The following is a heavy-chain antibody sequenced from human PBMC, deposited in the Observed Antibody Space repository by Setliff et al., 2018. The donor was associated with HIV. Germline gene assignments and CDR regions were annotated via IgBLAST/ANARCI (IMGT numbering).Heavy chain of an antibody. CDR3: ARDRYSYGRSYFDY. J-gene: IGHJ4*02. CDR2: IYYSGST. D-gene: IGHD5-18*01. V-gene: IGHV4-59*11. CDR1: GGSIRSHY. Sequence: SETLSLTCTVSGGSIRSHYWSWIRQPPGKGLEWIGYIYYSGSTNYNPSLKSRVTISVDTSKNQFSLKLSSVTAADTAVYYCARDRYSYGRSYFDYWGQGTLVTVSS.